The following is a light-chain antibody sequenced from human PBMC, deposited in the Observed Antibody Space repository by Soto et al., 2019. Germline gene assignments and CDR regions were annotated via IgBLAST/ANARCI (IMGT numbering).Light chain of an antibody. CDR2: DVS. CDR3: CSYAGNYTLV. CDR1: SSDVGAFNY. Sequence: QSVLTQPRSVSGSPGQSVTISCTGTSSDVGAFNYVSWYQQHPGKAPKLMIYDVSKRPSGVPDRFSGSKSGNTASLTISGLQAEDEADYYCCSYAGNYTLVFGGGTKLTVL. V-gene: IGLV2-11*01. J-gene: IGLJ3*02.